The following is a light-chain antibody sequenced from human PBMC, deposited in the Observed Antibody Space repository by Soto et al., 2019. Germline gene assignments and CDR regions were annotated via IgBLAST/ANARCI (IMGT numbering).Light chain of an antibody. V-gene: IGKV3-15*01. Sequence: EIVMTQSPATLSVSPGERATLSCRASQSVSSNLAWYQQKPGQAPRLLIYGASTRATGIPARFSGSGSGTEFTLNISSLQSEDFAVYYCKQYNNWPPCTFGQGTKVEIK. CDR3: KQYNNWPPCT. CDR2: GAS. J-gene: IGKJ1*01. CDR1: QSVSSN.